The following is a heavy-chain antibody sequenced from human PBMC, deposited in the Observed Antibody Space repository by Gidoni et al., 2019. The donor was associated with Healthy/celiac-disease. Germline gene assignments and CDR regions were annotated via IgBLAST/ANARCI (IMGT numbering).Heavy chain of an antibody. Sequence: QVQLVQSGAEVKKPGASVKVSCQASGYTFTSYYMHWVRQAPGQGLEWMGIINPSGGSTSYAQKFQGRVTMTRDTSTSTVYMELSSLRSEDTAVYYCARDLVTTVTTSHFYMDVWGQGTTVTVSS. D-gene: IGHD4-17*01. J-gene: IGHJ6*02. CDR3: ARDLVTTVTTSHFYMDV. V-gene: IGHV1-46*01. CDR1: GYTFTSYY. CDR2: INPSGGST.